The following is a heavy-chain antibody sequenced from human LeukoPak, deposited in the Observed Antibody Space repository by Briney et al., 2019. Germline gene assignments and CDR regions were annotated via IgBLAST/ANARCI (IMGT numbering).Heavy chain of an antibody. CDR1: GYTLTELS. J-gene: IGHJ4*02. CDR3: ATEVPPRGYSGYYFDY. D-gene: IGHD5-12*01. CDR2: FDPEDGET. Sequence: ASVKVSCKVSGYTLTELSMHWVRQAPGKGLEWMGSFDPEDGETIYAQKFQGRVTMTEDTSTDTAYMELSSLRSEDTAVYYCATEVPPRGYSGYYFDYWGQGTLVTVSS. V-gene: IGHV1-24*01.